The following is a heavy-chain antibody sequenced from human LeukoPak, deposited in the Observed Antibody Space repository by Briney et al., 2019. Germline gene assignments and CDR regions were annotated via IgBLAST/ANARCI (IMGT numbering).Heavy chain of an antibody. CDR2: MNPNSGNT. CDR1: GYTLTSYD. V-gene: IGHV1-8*01. D-gene: IGHD7-27*01. J-gene: IGHJ3*02. Sequence: ASVTVSCKASGYTLTSYDINWVRQAPGQGLEWMGWMNPNSGNTGYAQKFQGRVTMTRNTSISTAYMELSSLRSEDTAVYYCARPLTDDAFDIWGQGTMVTVSS. CDR3: ARPLTDDAFDI.